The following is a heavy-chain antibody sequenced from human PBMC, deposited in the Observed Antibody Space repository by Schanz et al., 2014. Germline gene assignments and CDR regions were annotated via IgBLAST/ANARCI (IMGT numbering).Heavy chain of an antibody. V-gene: IGHV3-33*01. J-gene: IGHJ4*02. D-gene: IGHD2-15*01. CDR2: IYYDGGLR. Sequence: QVQLVESGGGVVQPGGSLRLSCAASGFTFSNYGIHWVRQAPGKGLEWVAVIYYDGGLRFFADSVKGRFIISRDNSKNTVYLQMNSLRAEDTAVYYCARDPGGTKTHGLWGQGTLVTVSS. CDR3: ARDPGGTKTHGL. CDR1: GFTFSNYG.